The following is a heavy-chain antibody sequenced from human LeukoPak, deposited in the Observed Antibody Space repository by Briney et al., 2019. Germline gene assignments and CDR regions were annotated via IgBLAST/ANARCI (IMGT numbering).Heavy chain of an antibody. CDR3: VVGGSPGY. J-gene: IGHJ4*02. CDR2: ISTDGYTT. Sequence: GGSLRLSCAASGFTFRSHGMHWVRQAPGKGLVWVSRISTDGYTTDYADFVQGRFTASRDNTKNTWSLEMNSLRAEDTAVYYCVVGGSPGYWGQGTLVTVSS. V-gene: IGHV3-74*01. D-gene: IGHD2-15*01. CDR1: GFTFRSHG.